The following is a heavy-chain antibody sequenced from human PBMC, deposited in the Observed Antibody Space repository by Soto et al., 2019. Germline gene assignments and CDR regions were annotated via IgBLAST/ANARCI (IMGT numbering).Heavy chain of an antibody. CDR2: IWYDGSHK. D-gene: IGHD3-16*02. Sequence: GGSLRLSCAVSGFTFRTYDMHWVRQAPGKGLEWVAVIWYDGSHKYYADSVKGRFTISRDNSKNTLYLQMNSLRAEDTAVYYCASDLLYDYVWGSYPPGGVWGQGT. CDR1: GFTFRTYD. CDR3: ASDLLYDYVWGSYPPGGV. J-gene: IGHJ6*02. V-gene: IGHV3-33*01.